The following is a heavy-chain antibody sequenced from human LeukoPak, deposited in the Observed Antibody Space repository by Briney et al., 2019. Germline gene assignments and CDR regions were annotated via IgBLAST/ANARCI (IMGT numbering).Heavy chain of an antibody. D-gene: IGHD4-23*01. CDR1: GYTFTGYY. V-gene: IGHV1-2*02. Sequence: ASVKVSCKASGYTFTGYYMHWVRQAPGQGLEWMGWINPNSGGTNYAQKFQGRVTMTRDTSISTAYMELSRLRSDDTAVYYCARGRESTVVNSRGYYYYYYMDVWGKGTTVTVSS. CDR3: ARGRESTVVNSRGYYYYYYMDV. CDR2: INPNSGGT. J-gene: IGHJ6*03.